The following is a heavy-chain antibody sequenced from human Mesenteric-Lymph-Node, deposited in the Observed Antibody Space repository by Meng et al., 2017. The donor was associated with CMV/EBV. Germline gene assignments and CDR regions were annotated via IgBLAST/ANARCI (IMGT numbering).Heavy chain of an antibody. CDR1: GFTFSNYA. J-gene: IGHJ4*02. V-gene: IGHV3-23*03. Sequence: GGSLRLSCAASGFTFSNYAMNWVRQAPGKGLEWVSVIHSGGSTYYADSVKGRSTISRDNSKNTLYLQMNSLRVEDTAVYYCACGWGPYYFDYWGQGTLVTVSS. CDR2: IHSGGST. CDR3: ACGWGPYYFDY. D-gene: IGHD5-12*01.